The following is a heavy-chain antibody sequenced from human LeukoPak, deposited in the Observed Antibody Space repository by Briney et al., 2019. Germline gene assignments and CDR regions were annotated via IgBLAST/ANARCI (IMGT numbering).Heavy chain of an antibody. CDR2: ISGGGDII. V-gene: IGHV3-23*01. Sequence: GGSLRLSCVGTGFTLSSYAMSWVRQAPGKGQEWVSGISGGGDIINYADSVKGRFIISRDNSKNTLYLQMSSLRAEDTAVYYCAKPIVGATVTFDHWGQGTLVTVSS. CDR1: GFTLSSYA. J-gene: IGHJ4*02. D-gene: IGHD1-26*01. CDR3: AKPIVGATVTFDH.